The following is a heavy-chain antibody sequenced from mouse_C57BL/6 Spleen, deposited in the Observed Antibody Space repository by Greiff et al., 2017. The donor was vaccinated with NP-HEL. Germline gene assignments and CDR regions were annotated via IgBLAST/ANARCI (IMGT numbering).Heavy chain of an antibody. Sequence: QVQLQQSGAELVKPGASVKLSCKASGYTFTEYTIHWVKQRSGQGLEWIGWFYPGSGSIKYNEKFKDKATLTADKSSSTVYMELSRLTSEDSAVYFCARHEGNYDYDGFYAMDYWGQGTSGTVSS. CDR3: ARHEGNYDYDGFYAMDY. CDR2: FYPGSGSI. V-gene: IGHV1-62-2*01. CDR1: GYTFTEYT. D-gene: IGHD2-4*01. J-gene: IGHJ4*01.